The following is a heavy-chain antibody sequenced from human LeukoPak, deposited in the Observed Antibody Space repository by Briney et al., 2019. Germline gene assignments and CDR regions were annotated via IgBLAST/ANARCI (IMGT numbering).Heavy chain of an antibody. D-gene: IGHD5-24*01. CDR1: ESTVTSYY. CDR3: ARRSRDGYNRFDY. CDR2: INPSGGST. Sequence: GASVGVCGSAAESTVTSYYVQWWRQAPGQGPGGRGQINPSGGSTRYDESFQERVTMTRDTNASTVYMELSSLRSEDTAVYYCARRSRDGYNRFDYWGQGTLVTVSS. V-gene: IGHV1-46*01. J-gene: IGHJ4*02.